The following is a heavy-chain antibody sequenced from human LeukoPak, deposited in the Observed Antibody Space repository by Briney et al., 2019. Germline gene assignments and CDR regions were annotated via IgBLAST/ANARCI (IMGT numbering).Heavy chain of an antibody. CDR3: ARDKSSPHDFDI. J-gene: IGHJ3*02. V-gene: IGHV3-53*01. CDR1: GFTVSSNY. CDR2: IYSGGST. Sequence: GGSLRLSCAASGFTVSSNYMSWVRQAPGKGLEWVSIIYSGGSTYYADSVKGRFTISRDNSKNTLYLQMNSLGAEDTAVYYCARDKSSPHDFDIWGQGTMVTVSS.